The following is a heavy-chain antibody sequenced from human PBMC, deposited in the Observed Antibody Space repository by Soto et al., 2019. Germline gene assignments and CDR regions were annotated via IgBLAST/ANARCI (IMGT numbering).Heavy chain of an antibody. D-gene: IGHD2-15*01. J-gene: IGHJ3*02. V-gene: IGHV3-23*01. CDR1: GFTFSSYA. CDR2: ISGSGGST. CDR3: AKSRRVIVVVVAATPNAFDI. Sequence: EVQLLESGGGLVQPGGSLRLSCAASGFTFSSYAMSWVRQAPGKGLEWVSAISGSGGSTYYADSVKGRFTISRDNSKNTLYLQMNSLRAEDTAVYYCAKSRRVIVVVVAATPNAFDILGQGTMVTVSS.